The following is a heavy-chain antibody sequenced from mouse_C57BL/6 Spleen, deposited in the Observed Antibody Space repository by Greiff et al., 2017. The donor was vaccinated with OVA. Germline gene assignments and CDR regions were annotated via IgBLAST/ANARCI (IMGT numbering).Heavy chain of an antibody. J-gene: IGHJ2*01. Sequence: QVQLQQPGAELVKPGASVKMSCKASGYTFTSYWITWVKQRPGQGLEWIGDIYPGSGSTNYNEKFKSKATLTVDTSSSTAYMQLSSLTSEDSAVYYCARWGTAQATSRDYWGQGTTLTVSS. D-gene: IGHD3-2*02. CDR2: IYPGSGST. V-gene: IGHV1-55*01. CDR3: ARWGTAQATSRDY. CDR1: GYTFTSYW.